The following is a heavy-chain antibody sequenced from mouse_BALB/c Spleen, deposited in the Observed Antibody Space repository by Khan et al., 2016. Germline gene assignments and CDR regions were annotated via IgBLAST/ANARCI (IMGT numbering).Heavy chain of an antibody. CDR3: AREGSYDGYPFAY. J-gene: IGHJ3*01. V-gene: IGHV14-3*02. CDR2: IDPANGNT. Sequence: VQLKESGAELVKPGASVKLSCTASGFNIKDTYMHWVKQRPEQGLEWIGRIDPANGNTKYDPKFQGKATITADTSANTAYLQLSSRTSEDTTVYYCAREGSYDGYPFAYWGQGTLVTVSA. CDR1: GFNIKDTY. D-gene: IGHD2-3*01.